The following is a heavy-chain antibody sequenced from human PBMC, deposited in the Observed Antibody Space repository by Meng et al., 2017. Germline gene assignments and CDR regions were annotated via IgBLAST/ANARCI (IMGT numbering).Heavy chain of an antibody. J-gene: IGHJ4*02. CDR2: IIPSRSDA. CDR1: GYTFIDAY. Sequence: ASVKVSCKASGYTFIDAYVHWVRQAPGQGLEWMGRIIPSRSDANSAQKFQGRVTLTWDTSISTAYMELSSLRSDDTAIYYCARDGGNYDFDYWGQGTLVTVPQ. D-gene: IGHD1-7*01. V-gene: IGHV1-2*06. CDR3: ARDGGNYDFDY.